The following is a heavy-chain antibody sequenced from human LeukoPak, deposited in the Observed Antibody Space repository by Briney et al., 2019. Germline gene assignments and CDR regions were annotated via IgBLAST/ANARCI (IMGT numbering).Heavy chain of an antibody. D-gene: IGHD5-12*01. Sequence: GGSLRLSCAASGFTVRSNYMNWVRQAPGKGLEWVSVIYSGGTTYYADAVKCRFTISRDNSKNTLYLQMNFLRAEDTAVYYCARDQDSGYGDAFDIWGQGTMVTVSS. CDR2: IYSGGTT. CDR1: GFTVRSNY. V-gene: IGHV3-66*01. CDR3: ARDQDSGYGDAFDI. J-gene: IGHJ3*02.